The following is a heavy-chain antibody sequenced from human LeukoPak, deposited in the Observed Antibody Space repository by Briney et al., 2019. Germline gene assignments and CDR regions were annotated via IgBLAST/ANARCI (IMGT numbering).Heavy chain of an antibody. D-gene: IGHD3-3*01. J-gene: IGHJ3*02. CDR2: IHPDDSDT. V-gene: IGHV5-51*01. CDR1: GYSFTTYW. Sequence: GESLKISCKGSGYSFTTYWIGWVRQMPGKGLEWMGIIHPDDSDTRYSPSFQGRVTISADKSISTAYLQWSSLQASDTAMYYCARRDGVYAFDIWGQGTMVTVSS. CDR3: ARRDGVYAFDI.